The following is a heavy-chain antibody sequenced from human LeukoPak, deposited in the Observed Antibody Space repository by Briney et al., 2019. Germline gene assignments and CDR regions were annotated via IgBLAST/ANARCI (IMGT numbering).Heavy chain of an antibody. CDR2: IKEDGSEK. V-gene: IGHV3-7*01. CDR1: GFTFSHYW. Sequence: PGGSLRLSYAASGFTFSHYWMSWVRQAPGKGLEWVANIKEDGSEKYYVDSVKGRFTISRDNAKNSLYLQMASLRAEDTAVYYCAREDMWAFDIWGKGTMVSVSS. CDR3: AREDMWAFDI. J-gene: IGHJ3*02. D-gene: IGHD2-15*01.